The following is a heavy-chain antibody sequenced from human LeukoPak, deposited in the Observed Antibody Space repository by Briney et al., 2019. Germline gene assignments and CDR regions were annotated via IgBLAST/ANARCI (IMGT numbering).Heavy chain of an antibody. D-gene: IGHD6-13*01. CDR3: ARSGSSWYDHYLDY. Sequence: EASVKVPCKASGGTFSSYAISWVRQAPGQGLEWMGGIIPIFGTANYAQKFQGRVTITADESTSTAYMELSSLRSEDTAVYYCARSGSSWYDHYLDYWGQGTLVTVSS. V-gene: IGHV1-69*13. CDR1: GGTFSSYA. J-gene: IGHJ4*02. CDR2: IIPIFGTA.